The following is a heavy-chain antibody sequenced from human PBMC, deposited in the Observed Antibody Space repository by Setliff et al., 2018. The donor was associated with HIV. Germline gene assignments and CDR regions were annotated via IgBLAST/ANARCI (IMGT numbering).Heavy chain of an antibody. D-gene: IGHD3-10*01. CDR2: IFYGGTV. V-gene: IGHV4-39*07. CDR1: PESISSNNYY. Sequence: PSETLSLTCTISPESISSNNYYWAWIRQPPGKGLEWIGCIFYGGTVYHSGRMYFNPSLKSRVTISVDTSESQISLNVTSVTAADTAVYYCTRRDVSPLWFGQFDYWGQGILVTVSS. CDR3: TRRDVSPLWFGQFDY. J-gene: IGHJ4*02.